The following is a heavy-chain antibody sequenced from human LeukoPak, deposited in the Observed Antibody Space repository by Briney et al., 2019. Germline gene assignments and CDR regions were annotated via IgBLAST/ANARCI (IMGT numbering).Heavy chain of an antibody. Sequence: GGSLRLSCAASGFTFSSCGFNWVRQAPEKGLEWVSSIGPTGTDRYYADSVRGKFTISRDNAKNSMYLQMDSLRDEDTAVYYCATETIGRHYDYWGQGTLLTVSS. CDR2: IGPTGTDR. D-gene: IGHD1-14*01. CDR1: GFTFSSCG. CDR3: ATETIGRHYDY. J-gene: IGHJ4*02. V-gene: IGHV3-21*01.